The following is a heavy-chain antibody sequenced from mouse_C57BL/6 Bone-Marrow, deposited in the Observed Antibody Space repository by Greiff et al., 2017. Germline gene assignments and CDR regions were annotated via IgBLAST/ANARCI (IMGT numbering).Heavy chain of an antibody. D-gene: IGHD5-1*01. CDR2: IDPSDSYT. J-gene: IGHJ2*01. V-gene: IGHV1-59*01. Sequence: VQLQQPGAELVRPGTSVKLSCKASGYTFTSYWMHWVKQRPGQGLEWIGVIDPSDSYTNYNQKFKGKATLTVDTSSSTAYMQLSSLTSEDSAVYYWARSFTSGDYWGQGTTLTVSS. CDR3: ARSFTSGDY. CDR1: GYTFTSYW.